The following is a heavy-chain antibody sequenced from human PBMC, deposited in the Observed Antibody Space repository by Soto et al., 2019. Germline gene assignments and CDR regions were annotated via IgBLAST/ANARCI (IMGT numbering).Heavy chain of an antibody. J-gene: IGHJ6*04. CDR2: IKPNGGST. CDR1: GYTFTSYY. Sequence: QVQLVQSGAEVKKPGASVRVSCKASGYTFTSYYIHWVRQAPGQGLEWMGIIKPNGGSTNYAQKFQGRVTMTRDTSTSTVYMDLSSLRSEDTAVYYCARGLFAGDVWGKGTTVTVSS. CDR3: ARGLFAGDV. V-gene: IGHV1-46*03.